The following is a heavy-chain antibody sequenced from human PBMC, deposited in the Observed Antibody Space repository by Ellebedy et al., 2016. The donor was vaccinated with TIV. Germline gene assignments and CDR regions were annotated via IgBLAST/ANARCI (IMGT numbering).Heavy chain of an antibody. CDR3: AKGFTPLLVAATPGYAFDI. J-gene: IGHJ3*02. CDR1: GFTFDDYA. D-gene: IGHD2-15*01. Sequence: GGSLRLSXAASGFTFDDYAMHWVRQAPGKGLEWVSGISWNSGSIGYADSVKGRFTISRDNAKNSLYLQMNSLRAEDTALYYCAKGFTPLLVAATPGYAFDIWGQGTMVTVSS. V-gene: IGHV3-9*01. CDR2: ISWNSGSI.